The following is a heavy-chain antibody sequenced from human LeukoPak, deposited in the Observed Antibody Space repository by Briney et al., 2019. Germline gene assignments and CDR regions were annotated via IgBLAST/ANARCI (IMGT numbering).Heavy chain of an antibody. D-gene: IGHD3-22*01. CDR1: GFTFSNHA. J-gene: IGHJ4*02. V-gene: IGHV3-23*01. CDR3: AKDGFDYYDSSGYYYFNY. Sequence: SGGSLRLSCAASGFTFSNHAMSWVRQAPGKGLQRVSAISGGGVAIYYADSVKGRFTISRDNSKNTLYLQMNSLRAEDTAVYYCAKDGFDYYDSSGYYYFNYWGQGTLVTVSS. CDR2: ISGGGVAI.